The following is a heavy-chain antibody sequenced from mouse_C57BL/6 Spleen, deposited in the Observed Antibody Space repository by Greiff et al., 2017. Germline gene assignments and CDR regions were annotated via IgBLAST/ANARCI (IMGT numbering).Heavy chain of an antibody. J-gene: IGHJ1*03. D-gene: IGHD2-4*01. CDR1: GFTFSDYG. Sequence: EVLLVESGGGLVKPGGSLKLSCAASGFTFSDYGMHWVRQAPEKGLEWVAYISSGSSTIYYADTVKGRFTISRDNAKNTLFLQMTSLRSEDTAMYYCAMIYYDYGHWYFDVWGTGTTVTVSS. CDR3: AMIYYDYGHWYFDV. CDR2: ISSGSSTI. V-gene: IGHV5-17*01.